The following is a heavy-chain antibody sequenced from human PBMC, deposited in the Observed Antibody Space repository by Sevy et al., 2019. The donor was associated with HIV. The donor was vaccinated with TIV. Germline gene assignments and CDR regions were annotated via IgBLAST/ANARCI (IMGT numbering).Heavy chain of an antibody. CDR1: GFTFSSYA. CDR3: AKDNYDSSGYYQYYFDY. J-gene: IGHJ4*02. CDR2: ISGSGGST. Sequence: GGSLRLSCAASGFTFSSYAMSWVRQAPGKGLEWVSAISGSGGSTYYADSVKGRFTISRDNSKNTLYLQMNSLRAEDTAVYYCAKDNYDSSGYYQYYFDYWGQGTLVTVSS. V-gene: IGHV3-23*01. D-gene: IGHD3-22*01.